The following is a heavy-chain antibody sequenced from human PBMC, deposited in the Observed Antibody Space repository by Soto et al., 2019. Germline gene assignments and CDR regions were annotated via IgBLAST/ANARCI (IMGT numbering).Heavy chain of an antibody. J-gene: IGHJ6*02. V-gene: IGHV3-23*01. CDR3: AKVTKRAAAGRYEYYKYGMDV. Sequence: GGSLRLSCASSVFAFSTYAMTWVRQAPGKGLEWVSVISGSGGSSYYAASVKGRFTISRDNSKNTVYLQMNGLRAEDTALYFCAKVTKRAAAGRYEYYKYGMDVWGQGTTVTVSS. CDR2: ISGSGGSS. CDR1: VFAFSTYA. D-gene: IGHD6-13*01.